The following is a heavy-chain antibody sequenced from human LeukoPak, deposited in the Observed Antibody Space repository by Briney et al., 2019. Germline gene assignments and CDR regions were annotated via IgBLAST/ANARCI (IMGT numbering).Heavy chain of an antibody. CDR1: GGSISSSSYY. CDR3: ARGLTLSYYMDV. V-gene: IGHV4-61*01. J-gene: IGHJ6*03. CDR2: IYYSGST. Sequence: SETLSLPCTVSGGSISSSSYYWSWIRQPPGKGLEWIGYIYYSGSTNYNPSLKSRVTISVDTSKSQFSLKLSSVTAADTAVYYCARGLTLSYYMDVWGKGTTVTISS. D-gene: IGHD3-10*01.